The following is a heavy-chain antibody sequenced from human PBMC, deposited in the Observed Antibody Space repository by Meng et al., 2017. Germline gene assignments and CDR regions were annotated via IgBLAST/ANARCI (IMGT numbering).Heavy chain of an antibody. J-gene: IGHJ4*02. CDR1: GGSISSYY. CDR3: ARVVVCGGDCYRVRYFDY. D-gene: IGHD2-21*02. CDR2: IYYSGST. V-gene: IGHV4-59*01. Sequence: SETLSLTCTVSGGSISSYYWSWIRQPPGKGLEWIGYIYYSGSTNYNPSLKSRVTISVDTSKNQFSLKLSSVTAADTAVYYCARVVVCGGDCYRVRYFDYWGQGTLVTVSS.